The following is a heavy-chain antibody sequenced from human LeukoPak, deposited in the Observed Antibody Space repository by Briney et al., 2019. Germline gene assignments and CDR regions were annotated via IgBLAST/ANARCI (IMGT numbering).Heavy chain of an antibody. V-gene: IGHV3-30*03. CDR2: ISYDGNNK. D-gene: IGHD2-21*02. CDR3: ARVPAYCGGDCYFDY. CDR1: GFTFSNYG. J-gene: IGHJ4*02. Sequence: GGSLRLSCAASGFTFSNYGIHWVRQAPGKGLEWVAVISYDGNNKYYADSVRGRFTISRDNSKNTLYLQMNSLRAEDTAVYYCARVPAYCGGDCYFDYWGQGTLVTVSS.